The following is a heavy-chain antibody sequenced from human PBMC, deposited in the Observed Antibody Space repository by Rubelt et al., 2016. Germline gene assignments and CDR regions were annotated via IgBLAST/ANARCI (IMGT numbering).Heavy chain of an antibody. CDR1: GSISSSSYY. Sequence: GSISSSSYYWGWIRQPPGKGLEWIGSIYYSGSTYYNPSLKSRVTISVDTSKNQFSLKLSSVTAADTAVYYCARDTAAVVPAAMYYFDYWGQGTLVTVSS. J-gene: IGHJ4*02. D-gene: IGHD2-2*01. V-gene: IGHV4-39*07. CDR2: IYYSGST. CDR3: ARDTAAVVPAAMYYFDY.